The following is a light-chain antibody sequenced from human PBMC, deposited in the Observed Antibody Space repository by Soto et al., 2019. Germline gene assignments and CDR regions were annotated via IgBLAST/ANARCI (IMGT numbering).Light chain of an antibody. CDR1: SSDVGGYNY. CDR2: DVS. CDR3: SSYTTTGTSV. V-gene: IGLV2-14*01. Sequence: QSALTQPASVSGSPGQSITISCTGTSSDVGGYNYVSWFQQYPGKAPKLMIYDVSTRPSGVSNRFSGSKSGNTASLTISGLQAEDEADYYCSSYTTTGTSVFGTGTKLTVL. J-gene: IGLJ1*01.